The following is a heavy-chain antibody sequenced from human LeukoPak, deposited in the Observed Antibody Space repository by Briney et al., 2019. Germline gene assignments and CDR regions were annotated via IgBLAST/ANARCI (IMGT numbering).Heavy chain of an antibody. CDR3: ARGDGYCSGGSCMIFDY. CDR1: GYTFTSYG. Sequence: GASVKVSCKASGYTFTSYGINWVRQASGQGIEWMGWISDYTGKTNSAQKLQGRVTMTTDTSTSTGYMELRSLRSDDTAVYYCARGDGYCSGGSCMIFDYWGQGTLVTVSS. V-gene: IGHV1-18*01. J-gene: IGHJ4*02. D-gene: IGHD2-15*01. CDR2: ISDYTGKT.